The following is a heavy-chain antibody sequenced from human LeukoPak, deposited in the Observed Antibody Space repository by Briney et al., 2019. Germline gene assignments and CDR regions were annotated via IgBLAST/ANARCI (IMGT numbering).Heavy chain of an antibody. V-gene: IGHV1-2*02. Sequence: ASVKVSCKASGYTFTSYYMHWVRQAPGQGLEWMGWINPNSGGTNYAQKFQGRVTMNRDTSISTAYMELSRLRSDDTAVYYCARDLGYCSGGSCYSFSWFDPWGQGTLVTVSS. CDR2: INPNSGGT. J-gene: IGHJ5*02. CDR1: GYTFTSYY. CDR3: ARDLGYCSGGSCYSFSWFDP. D-gene: IGHD2-15*01.